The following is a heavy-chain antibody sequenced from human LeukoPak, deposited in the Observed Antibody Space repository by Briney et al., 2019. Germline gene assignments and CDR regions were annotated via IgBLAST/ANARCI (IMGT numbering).Heavy chain of an antibody. D-gene: IGHD2-15*01. V-gene: IGHV4-39*01. J-gene: IGHJ4*02. CDR3: ARHADGAAFGY. CDR1: GGSISSSSYY. CDR2: IYYSGST. Sequence: SETLSLTCSVSGGSISSSSYYWGWIRQPPGKGLEWIGSIYYSGSTYYNPSLKGQVTISVDTSKNRFSLKLTSVTAADTAVYFCARHADGAAFGYWGQGTLVTVSS.